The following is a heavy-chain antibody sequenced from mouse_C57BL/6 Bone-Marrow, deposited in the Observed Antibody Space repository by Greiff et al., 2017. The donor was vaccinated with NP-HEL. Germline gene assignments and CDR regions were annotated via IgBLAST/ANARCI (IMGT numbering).Heavy chain of an antibody. CDR2: ISDGGSYT. D-gene: IGHD2-3*01. J-gene: IGHJ3*01. CDR1: GFTFSSYA. CDR3: ARVGGYDGYYVGFAY. Sequence: EVMLVESGGGLVKPGGSLKLSCAASGFTFSSYAMSWVRQTPEKRLEWVATISDGGSYTYYPDNVKGRFTISRDNAKNNLYLQMSHLKSEDTAMYYCARVGGYDGYYVGFAYWGQGTLVTVSA. V-gene: IGHV5-4*03.